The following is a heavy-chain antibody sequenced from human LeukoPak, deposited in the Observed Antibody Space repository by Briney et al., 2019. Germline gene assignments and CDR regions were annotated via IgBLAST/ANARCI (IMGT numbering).Heavy chain of an antibody. CDR2: IYYSGST. CDR3: ARVGDGYKAPFDY. J-gene: IGHJ4*02. Sequence: SETLSLTCTVSGGSISSYYWSWIRQPPGKGLEWIGYIYYSGSTNYNPSLKSRVTISVDTSKNQFSLKLSSVTAADTAVYYCARVGDGYKAPFDYWGQGTLVTVSS. D-gene: IGHD5-24*01. CDR1: GGSISSYY. V-gene: IGHV4-59*01.